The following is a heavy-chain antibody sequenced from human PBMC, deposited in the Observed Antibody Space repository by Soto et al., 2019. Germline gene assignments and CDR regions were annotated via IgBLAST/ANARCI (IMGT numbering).Heavy chain of an antibody. Sequence: QVQLVQSGAEVKKPGSSVKVSCKASGGTFSSYAISWVRQAPGQGLEWMGGIVPIFGTAIYAQKFQGRVRITADESTSTAYMELSSLRSEDTAVYYCARSGSGSYSSWENYYYYGMDVWGQGTTVTVSS. V-gene: IGHV1-69*01. J-gene: IGHJ6*02. CDR3: ARSGSGSYSSWENYYYYGMDV. CDR2: IVPIFGTA. D-gene: IGHD3-10*01. CDR1: GGTFSSYA.